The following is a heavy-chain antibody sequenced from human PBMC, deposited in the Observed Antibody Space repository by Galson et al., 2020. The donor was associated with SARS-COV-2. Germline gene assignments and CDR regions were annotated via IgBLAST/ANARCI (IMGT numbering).Heavy chain of an antibody. V-gene: IGHV3-49*03. CDR2: IRGKDYGGTP. CDR3: TRRGEYHLLYLDS. D-gene: IGHD3-16*01. Sequence: GGSLRLSCTASGLTFGNNAMTWFRQAPGKGLEWVGFIRGKDYGGTPHYAASVRDRFIISRDDSRGIAYLQMNSLKTEDTAVYYCTRRGEYHLLYLDSWGPGALVTVSS. J-gene: IGHJ4*02. CDR1: GLTFGNNA.